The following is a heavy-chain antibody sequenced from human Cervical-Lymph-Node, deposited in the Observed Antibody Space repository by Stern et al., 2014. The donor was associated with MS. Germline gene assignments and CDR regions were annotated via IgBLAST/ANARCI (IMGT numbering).Heavy chain of an antibody. Sequence: VQLEESGGGVVQPGRSLRLSCADSEFTFNEHSMHWVRQTPGKGLEWVAIISYDGGNDYYADSVKGRFTISRDNSKNTLYLQMNTLRAEDTAVYYCTASASCGGDCYSGAFDYWGQGTLVTVSS. V-gene: IGHV3-30-3*01. J-gene: IGHJ4*02. CDR1: EFTFNEHS. CDR3: TASASCGGDCYSGAFDY. D-gene: IGHD2-21*01. CDR2: ISYDGGND.